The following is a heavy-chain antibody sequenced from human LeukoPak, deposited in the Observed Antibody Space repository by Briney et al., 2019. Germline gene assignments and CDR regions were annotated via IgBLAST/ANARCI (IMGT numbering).Heavy chain of an antibody. CDR2: ISYDGSNK. CDR3: AKDQYSGSSSPFDC. CDR1: GFTFSSYA. J-gene: IGHJ4*02. Sequence: GRSLRLSCVASGFTFSSYAMHWVSQAPGKGLEWVAVISYDGSNKYYADSVKGRFTISRDNSKNTLYLQMNSLRAEDTAVYYCAKDQYSGSSSPFDCWGQGTLVTVSS. V-gene: IGHV3-30-3*01. D-gene: IGHD1-26*01.